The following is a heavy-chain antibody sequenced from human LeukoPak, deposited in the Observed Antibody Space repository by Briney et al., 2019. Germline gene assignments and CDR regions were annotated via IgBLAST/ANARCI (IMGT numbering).Heavy chain of an antibody. D-gene: IGHD6-13*01. CDR1: GFTFSSYG. J-gene: IGHJ4*02. Sequence: GGSLRLSCAASGFTFSSYGMHWVRQAPGKGLVWVSRINSDGSSTSYADSVKGRFTISRDNAKNTLYLQMNSLRAEDTAVYYCAVIAAAGTRAIPDYWGQGTLVTVSS. CDR2: INSDGSST. CDR3: AVIAAAGTRAIPDY. V-gene: IGHV3-74*01.